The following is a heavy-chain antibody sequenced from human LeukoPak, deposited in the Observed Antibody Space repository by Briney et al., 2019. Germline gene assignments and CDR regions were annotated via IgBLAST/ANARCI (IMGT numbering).Heavy chain of an antibody. CDR3: AIMVRRVIRYYYYYMDV. J-gene: IGHJ6*03. D-gene: IGHD3-10*01. Sequence: SVKVSCKASGGTFSSYAISWVRQAPGQGLEWMGGIIPIFGTANYAQKFQGRVTITTDESTSTAYMELSSLRSEDTAVYYCAIMVRRVIRYYYYYMDVWGKGTTDTVSS. CDR1: GGTFSSYA. V-gene: IGHV1-69*05. CDR2: IIPIFGTA.